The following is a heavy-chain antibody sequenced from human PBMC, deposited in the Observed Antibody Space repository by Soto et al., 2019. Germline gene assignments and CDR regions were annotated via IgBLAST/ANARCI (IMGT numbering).Heavy chain of an antibody. CDR3: ARVLTTVTTTSCPCYY. V-gene: IGHV3-33*01. D-gene: IGHD4-17*01. CDR1: GVTFSSYG. Sequence: QVQLVESGGVVVQPGRSLRLSCAASGVTFSSYGMHWVRKAPGTGLEWVAVIWYDGSKKYYADSVKGRFTISRDNSKNTLYLQLNSLRAEDTAVYYCARVLTTVTTTSCPCYYWGHGTLVTVSS. CDR2: IWYDGSKK. J-gene: IGHJ4*01.